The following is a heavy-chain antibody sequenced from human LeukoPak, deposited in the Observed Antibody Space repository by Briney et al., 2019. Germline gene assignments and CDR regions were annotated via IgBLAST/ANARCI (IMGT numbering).Heavy chain of an antibody. Sequence: GGSLRLSCAASGFTFSNYWMHWVRQAPGKGLVWVSRINSDGINTSYADSVKGRFTISRDNAKNTLYLEINSLTPEDTAVYYCAKDRCSGGIGCYYYYMDVWGKGTTVTISS. V-gene: IGHV3-74*01. CDR3: AKDRCSGGIGCYYYYMDV. CDR1: GFTFSNYW. J-gene: IGHJ6*03. D-gene: IGHD2-15*01. CDR2: INSDGINT.